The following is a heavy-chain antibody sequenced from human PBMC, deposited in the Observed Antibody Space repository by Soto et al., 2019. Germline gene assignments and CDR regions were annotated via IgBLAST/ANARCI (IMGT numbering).Heavy chain of an antibody. Sequence: EVQLVESGGGLVQPGGSLRLSCAASGFTFSSYSMNWVRQAPGKGLEWVSYISSSSSTIYYADSVKGRFTISRDNAKNSLYLQMNSLRYDDTAVYYCAWAITMFRGVISYGMDVWGQGTTVTVS. CDR1: GFTFSSYS. CDR2: ISSSSSTI. J-gene: IGHJ6*02. D-gene: IGHD3-10*01. V-gene: IGHV3-48*02. CDR3: AWAITMFRGVISYGMDV.